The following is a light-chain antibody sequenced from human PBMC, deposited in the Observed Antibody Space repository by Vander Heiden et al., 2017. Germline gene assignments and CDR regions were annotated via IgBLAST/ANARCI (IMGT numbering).Light chain of an antibody. J-gene: IGKJ3*01. CDR3: QQRSNWPQGLT. Sequence: EIVLTQSPATLSLSPGERATLPCRASQRVTSYLAWYQQKPGQAPRLLIYDASNRATGIPARFSGSGSGTDFTLTISSLGPEDFAVYYCQQRSNWPQGLTFGPGTKVDIK. CDR2: DAS. V-gene: IGKV3-11*01. CDR1: QRVTSY.